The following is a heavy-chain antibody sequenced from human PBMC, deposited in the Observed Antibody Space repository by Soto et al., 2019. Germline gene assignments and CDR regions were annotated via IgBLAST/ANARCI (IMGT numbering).Heavy chain of an antibody. D-gene: IGHD6-13*01. Sequence: EVQLVESGGGLVQPGGSLRLSCAASGFTFSSYSMNWVRQAPGKGLEWVSYISSSSSTIYYADSVKGRFTISKDNANTSLYLQMNSLRAEDTAVYYCARHPERIAEIGWFDPWGQGTLVTVSS. CDR1: GFTFSSYS. CDR3: ARHPERIAEIGWFDP. CDR2: ISSSSSTI. J-gene: IGHJ5*02. V-gene: IGHV3-48*01.